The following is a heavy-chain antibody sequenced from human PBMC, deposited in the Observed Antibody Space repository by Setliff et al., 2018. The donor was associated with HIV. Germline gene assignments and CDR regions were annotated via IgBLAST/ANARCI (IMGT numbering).Heavy chain of an antibody. Sequence: GGSLRLSCGASGFSFSTYGMYWVRQAPGKGLEWVAVIWYDGSSKYYADSVKGRFTISRDKSKSTPYLQMNSLRVEDTAVYYCARVWAMQQLVPGYWGQGTLVTVSS. CDR1: GFSFSTYG. CDR2: IWYDGSSK. J-gene: IGHJ4*02. D-gene: IGHD6-6*01. V-gene: IGHV3-33*08. CDR3: ARVWAMQQLVPGY.